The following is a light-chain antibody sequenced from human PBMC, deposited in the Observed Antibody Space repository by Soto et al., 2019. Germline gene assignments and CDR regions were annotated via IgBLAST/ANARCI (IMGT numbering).Light chain of an antibody. V-gene: IGKV3-15*01. J-gene: IGKJ1*01. CDR1: QSVGSN. CDR3: QHFGSSRGT. Sequence: EIVMTQSPATLSVSPGERATLSCRASQSVGSNLAWYQQKAGQAPRLLIYGASTRATGIPARFSGSGSGTDFTLTISRLEPEDFAVYYCQHFGSSRGTFGQGTKVDIK. CDR2: GAS.